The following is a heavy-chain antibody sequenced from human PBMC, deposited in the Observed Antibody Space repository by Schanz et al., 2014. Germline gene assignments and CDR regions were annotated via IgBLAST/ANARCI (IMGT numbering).Heavy chain of an antibody. V-gene: IGHV3-11*01. Sequence: QVQLVESGGGLVKPGGSLRLSCAASGFIFNDYYMNWIRQAPGKGLEWLSYISRDGTTSYYADSVKGRFTISRDNYKNTLYLQMNSLSAEDTAVYFCARPFLGYYGDLAYWGQGTLVTVSS. CDR2: ISRDGTTS. CDR1: GFIFNDYY. CDR3: ARPFLGYYGDLAY. D-gene: IGHD4-17*01. J-gene: IGHJ4*02.